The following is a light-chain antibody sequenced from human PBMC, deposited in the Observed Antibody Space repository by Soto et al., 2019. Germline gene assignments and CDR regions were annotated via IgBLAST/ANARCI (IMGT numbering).Light chain of an antibody. V-gene: IGLV1-44*01. CDR2: SDN. Sequence: QSVLTQPPSASGTPGQRVTISCSGSSSNIGGNTVNWYQQFPGTAPKLLIYSDNQWPSGVPDRFSGSKSGTSASLAISGLQSEDEADYYCAAWDESLTGFWVFGGGTKLTVL. J-gene: IGLJ3*02. CDR3: AAWDESLTGFWV. CDR1: SSNIGGNT.